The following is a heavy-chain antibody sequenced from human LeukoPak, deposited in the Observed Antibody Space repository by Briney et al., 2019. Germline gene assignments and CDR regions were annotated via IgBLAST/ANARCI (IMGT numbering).Heavy chain of an antibody. CDR2: ITTTGITT. J-gene: IGHJ2*01. CDR1: GFTFSTCV. CDR3: ASRVNWGSWYFDL. D-gene: IGHD7-27*01. Sequence: GGSLRLSCAASGFTFSTCVMTWVRQIPGKGLEWVSAITTTGITTYYADSVKGRSTISRDNSRNTLYLQMDSLRAEDTAVYFCASRVNWGSWYFDLWGRGTLVTVS. V-gene: IGHV3-23*01.